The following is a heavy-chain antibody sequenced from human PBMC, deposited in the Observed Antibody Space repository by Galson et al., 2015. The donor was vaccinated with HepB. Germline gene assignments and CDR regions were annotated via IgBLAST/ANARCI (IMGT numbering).Heavy chain of an antibody. J-gene: IGHJ4*03. D-gene: IGHD3-10*01. CDR3: ARCPFTDYYGSGIYFDY. Sequence: SLRLSCAASGFTFSRYSMNWVRQAPGKGLEWISYISISGSTIYYSDSVEGRFTVSRDNGKSSLYLQMNSLRADDTAVYYCARCPFTDYYGSGIYFDYWGHGTPVTVSS. CDR2: ISISGSTI. V-gene: IGHV3-48*01. CDR1: GFTFSRYS.